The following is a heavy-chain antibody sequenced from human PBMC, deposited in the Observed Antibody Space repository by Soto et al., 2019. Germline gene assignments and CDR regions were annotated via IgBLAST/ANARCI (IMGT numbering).Heavy chain of an antibody. V-gene: IGHV2-5*02. CDR2: IYWDDDK. CDR1: GFSLSTSGVG. J-gene: IGHJ5*02. CDR3: AHSLIGYYYDSSGSNWFDP. D-gene: IGHD3-22*01. Sequence: VSGPTLVNPTQTLTLTCTFSGFSLSTSGVGVGWIRQPPGKALEWLALIYWDDDKRYSPSLKSRLTITKDTSKNQVVLTMTNMDPVDTATYYCAHSLIGYYYDSSGSNWFDPWGQGTLVTVSS.